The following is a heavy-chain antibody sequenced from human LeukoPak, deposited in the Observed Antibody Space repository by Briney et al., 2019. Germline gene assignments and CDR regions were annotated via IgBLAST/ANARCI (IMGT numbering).Heavy chain of an antibody. CDR2: ISTDGRGT. CDR3: ARWGSTSCYDY. J-gene: IGHJ4*02. V-gene: IGHV3-64*01. D-gene: IGHD2-2*01. CDR1: GFTFSSYA. Sequence: GGSLRLSCAASGFTFSSYALHWVRQAPGKGLVYVSAISTDGRGTYYANSVKGRFSISRDNSRNTLYLQMGSVRAADMAVYYCARWGSTSCYDYWGQGTLVTVSS.